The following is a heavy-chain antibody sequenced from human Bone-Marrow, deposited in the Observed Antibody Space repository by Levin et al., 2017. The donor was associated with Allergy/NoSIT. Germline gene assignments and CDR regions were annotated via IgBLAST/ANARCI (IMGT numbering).Heavy chain of an antibody. Sequence: SCTVSGGSISSGDYYWSWIRQPPGKGLEWIAYIYYSGSTYYNPSLKSRVTISVDTSKNQFSLKLSSVTAADTAVYYCASSGDGVYAGAYWGQGTLVTVSS. J-gene: IGHJ4*02. CDR1: GGSISSGDYY. CDR3: ASSGDGVYAGAY. CDR2: IYYSGST. D-gene: IGHD5-24*01. V-gene: IGHV4-30-4*01.